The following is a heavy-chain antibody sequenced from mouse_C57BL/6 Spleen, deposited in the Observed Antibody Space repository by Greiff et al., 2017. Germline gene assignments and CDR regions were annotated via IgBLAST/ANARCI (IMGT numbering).Heavy chain of an antibody. D-gene: IGHD1-1*02. J-gene: IGHJ1*03. Sequence: VQLQQPGAELVKPGASVKVSCKASGYTFTSYWMHWVKQRPGQGLEWIGRIHPSDSDTNYNQKFKGKATLTVDKSSSTAYMQLSSLTSEDSAVYYCAIGDGGGPWYFDVWGTGTTVTVSS. V-gene: IGHV1-74*01. CDR3: AIGDGGGPWYFDV. CDR2: IHPSDSDT. CDR1: GYTFTSYW.